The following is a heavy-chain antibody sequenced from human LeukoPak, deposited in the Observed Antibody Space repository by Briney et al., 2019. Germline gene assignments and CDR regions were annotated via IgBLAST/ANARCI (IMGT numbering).Heavy chain of an antibody. CDR2: ISPSGGST. CDR3: ARAAVGGDCYDY. Sequence: GASVKVSCKASGYTFTSYYMHWVRQAPGQGLEWMGIISPSGGSTSYAQKFQGRVTMTRDTSTSTVYMELSSLRSEDTAVYYCARAAVGGDCYDYWGQGTLVTVSS. CDR1: GYTFTSYY. J-gene: IGHJ4*02. D-gene: IGHD2-21*01. V-gene: IGHV1-46*01.